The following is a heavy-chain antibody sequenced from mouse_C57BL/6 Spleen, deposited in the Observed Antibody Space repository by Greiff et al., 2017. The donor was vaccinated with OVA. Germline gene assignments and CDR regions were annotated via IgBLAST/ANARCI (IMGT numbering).Heavy chain of an antibody. D-gene: IGHD2-2*01. J-gene: IGHJ3*01. Sequence: QVQLKESGPGLVQPSQSLSITCTVSGFSLTSYGVHWVRQPPGKGLEWLGVIWSGGSTDYNAAFISRLSISKDNSKSQVFFKMNSLQADDTAIYYCAKSGYVLPGFAYWGQGTLVTVSA. CDR3: AKSGYVLPGFAY. V-gene: IGHV2-4*01. CDR1: GFSLTSYG. CDR2: IWSGGST.